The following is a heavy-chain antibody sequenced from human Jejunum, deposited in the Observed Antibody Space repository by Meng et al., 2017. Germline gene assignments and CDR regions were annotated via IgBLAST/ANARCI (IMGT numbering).Heavy chain of an antibody. CDR2: IEGGSAGT. CDR1: GFTFRNYA. Sequence: GESLKISCAASGFTFRNYAISWVRQAPGKGLEWVSSIEGGSAGTFYADSVKGHFTISRDNSKDTLFLQMNSLRAEDTAVYYCVKDRESYNGVWDPFDVWGRGTMVTVSS. D-gene: IGHD3-10*01. J-gene: IGHJ3*01. CDR3: VKDRESYNGVWDPFDV. V-gene: IGHV3-23*01.